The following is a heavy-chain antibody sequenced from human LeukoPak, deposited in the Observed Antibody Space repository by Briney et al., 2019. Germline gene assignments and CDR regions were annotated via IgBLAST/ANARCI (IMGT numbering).Heavy chain of an antibody. D-gene: IGHD3-22*01. Sequence: SETLSLTCAVYGGSFSGYYWSWIRQPPGKGLEWIGEINHSGSTNYNPSLKSRVTISVDTSKNQFSLKLSSVTAAGTAVYYCARDRGSGYYPDAFDIWGQGTMVTVSS. CDR1: GGSFSGYY. CDR2: INHSGST. V-gene: IGHV4-34*01. CDR3: ARDRGSGYYPDAFDI. J-gene: IGHJ3*02.